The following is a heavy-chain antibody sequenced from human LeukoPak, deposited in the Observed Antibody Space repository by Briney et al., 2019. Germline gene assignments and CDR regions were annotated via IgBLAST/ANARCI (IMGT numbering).Heavy chain of an antibody. CDR1: GGSISSSGYY. CDR3: ARHAEHYDY. D-gene: IGHD1-26*01. CDR2: ISYGGNT. J-gene: IGHJ4*02. V-gene: IGHV4-39*01. Sequence: SETLSLTCTVSGGSISSSGYYWGWIRQPPGKGLEWIGSISYGGNTYYNPSLKSRVTISVDTSKNQFSLQLTSVTAADTAVYYCARHAEHYDYWGQGTLVTVSS.